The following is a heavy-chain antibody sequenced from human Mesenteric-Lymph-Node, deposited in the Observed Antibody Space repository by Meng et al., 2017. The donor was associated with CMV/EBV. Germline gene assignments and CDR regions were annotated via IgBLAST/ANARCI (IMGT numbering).Heavy chain of an antibody. CDR1: GFSVSTNY. CDR3: AKGINDYGYSSGFFEK. Sequence: GESLKISCAASGFSVSTNYVSWVRQAPGKGLEWVSVIYSGGSTYYADSVKGRFTISRDNSMNTLYLQMNSLRAEDTAVYYCAKGINDYGYSSGFFEKWGQGALVTVSS. D-gene: IGHD6-19*01. J-gene: IGHJ4*02. V-gene: IGHV3-53*01. CDR2: IYSGGST.